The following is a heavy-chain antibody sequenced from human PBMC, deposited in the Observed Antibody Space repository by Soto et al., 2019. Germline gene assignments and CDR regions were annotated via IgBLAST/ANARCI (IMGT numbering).Heavy chain of an antibody. D-gene: IGHD6-13*01. J-gene: IGHJ4*02. Sequence: SETLSLTCAVSSGSISSSNWWSWVRQPPGKGLEWIGEIYHSGSTNYNPSLKSQVTISVDKSKNQFSLKLSSVTAADKAVYYCARAIAAAGTGFDYWGQGTLVTVSS. CDR2: IYHSGST. CDR1: SGSISSSNW. CDR3: ARAIAAAGTGFDY. V-gene: IGHV4-4*02.